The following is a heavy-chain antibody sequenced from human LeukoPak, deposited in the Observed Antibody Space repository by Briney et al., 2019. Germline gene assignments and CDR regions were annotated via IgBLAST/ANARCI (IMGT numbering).Heavy chain of an antibody. D-gene: IGHD6-19*01. J-gene: IGHJ4*02. Sequence: HPGGSLRLSCAASGFTFSSYAIHWVRQAPGKGREWVSLISFDGSNKYYADSVKGRFAISRDNSKNTLYLQMNSLRPEDTAVYYCARGNGLSSGWYEFDFWGQGALVAVSS. V-gene: IGHV3-30*09. CDR3: ARGNGLSSGWYEFDF. CDR2: ISFDGSNK. CDR1: GFTFSSYA.